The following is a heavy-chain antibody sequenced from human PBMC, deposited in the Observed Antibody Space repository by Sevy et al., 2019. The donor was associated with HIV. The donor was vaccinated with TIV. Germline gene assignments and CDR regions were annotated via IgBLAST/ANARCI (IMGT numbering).Heavy chain of an antibody. CDR1: EFTFSSYA. D-gene: IGHD1-7*01. CDR3: ARYWVELELRGGCFDY. Sequence: GGSLRLSCAASEFTFSSYAMHWVRQAPGKGLEWVAVISYDGSNKYYADSVKGRFTISRDNSKNTLYLQMNSLRAEDTAVYYCARYWVELELRGGCFDYWGQGTLVTVSS. J-gene: IGHJ4*02. CDR2: ISYDGSNK. V-gene: IGHV3-30-3*01.